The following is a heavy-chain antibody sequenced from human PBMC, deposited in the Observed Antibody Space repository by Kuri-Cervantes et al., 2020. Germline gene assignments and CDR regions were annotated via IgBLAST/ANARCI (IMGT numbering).Heavy chain of an antibody. CDR3: AREYGDYWWFDP. CDR2: INPNSGGT. CDR1: GYTFTGYY. D-gene: IGHD4-17*01. J-gene: IGHJ5*02. V-gene: IGHV1-2*02. Sequence: ASVKVSCKASGYTFTGYYMHWVRQAPGQGLEWMGWINPNSGGTNYAQKFQGRVTMTRDTSISTAYMELSRPRSDDTAVYYCAREYGDYWWFDPWGQGTLVTVSS.